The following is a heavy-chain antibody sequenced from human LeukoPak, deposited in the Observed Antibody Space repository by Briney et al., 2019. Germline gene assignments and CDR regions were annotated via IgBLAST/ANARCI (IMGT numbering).Heavy chain of an antibody. Sequence: GGSLRLSCAASGFTFSRYWMSWVRQVPGKGLEWVANIKEDAGEIYYVDSVKGRFTISRDNSKNTLYLQMNSLRAEDTAVYYCAKGRVGHSPGYYYGNDAFDIWGQGTMVTVSS. V-gene: IGHV3-7*03. CDR3: AKGRVGHSPGYYYGNDAFDI. CDR1: GFTFSRYW. J-gene: IGHJ3*02. D-gene: IGHD3-22*01. CDR2: IKEDAGEI.